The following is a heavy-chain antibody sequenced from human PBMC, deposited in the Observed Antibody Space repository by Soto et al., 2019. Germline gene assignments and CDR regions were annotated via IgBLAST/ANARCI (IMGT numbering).Heavy chain of an antibody. D-gene: IGHD5-18*01. CDR3: AKYKENSYGLEVFDI. CDR2: ISGSGGTT. CDR1: GFTFSSYG. V-gene: IGHV3-23*01. J-gene: IGHJ3*02. Sequence: GGSLRLSCAASGFTFSSYGMHWVRQAPGKGLEWVSAISGSGGTTYYAGPVKGRFSISRDNSKNTLYLQMNSLRADDTAVYYCAKYKENSYGLEVFDIWGQGTMVTVSS.